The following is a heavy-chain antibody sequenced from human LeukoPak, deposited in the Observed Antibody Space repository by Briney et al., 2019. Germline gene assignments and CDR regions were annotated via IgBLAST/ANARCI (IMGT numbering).Heavy chain of an antibody. Sequence: GGSLRLSYAASGFTFSSYWMSWVRQAPGKGLEWVANIKQDGSEKYYVDSVKGRFTISRDNAKNSLYLQMNGLRAEDTAVYYCAREGDYYDSSDAFDIWGQGTMVTVSS. J-gene: IGHJ3*02. CDR2: IKQDGSEK. D-gene: IGHD3-22*01. CDR1: GFTFSSYW. CDR3: AREGDYYDSSDAFDI. V-gene: IGHV3-7*01.